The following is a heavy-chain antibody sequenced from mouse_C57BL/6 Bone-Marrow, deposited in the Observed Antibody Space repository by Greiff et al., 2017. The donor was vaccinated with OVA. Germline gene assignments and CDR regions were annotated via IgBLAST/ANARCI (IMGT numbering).Heavy chain of an antibody. D-gene: IGHD1-1*01. V-gene: IGHV1-76*01. CDR2: IYPGSGNT. CDR1: GYTFTDYY. CDR3: ARGTVVPYFDY. Sequence: QVQLQQSGAELVRPGASVKLSCKASGYTFTDYYINWVKQRPGQGLEWIARIYPGSGNTYYNEKFKGKATLTAEKSSSTAYMQLSSLTSEDSAVYFCARGTVVPYFDYWGQGTTLTVSS. J-gene: IGHJ2*01.